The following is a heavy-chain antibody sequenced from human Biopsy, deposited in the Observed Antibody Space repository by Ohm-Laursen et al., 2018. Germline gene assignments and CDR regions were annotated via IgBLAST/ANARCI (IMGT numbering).Heavy chain of an antibody. CDR3: ARDPHGEGRDYGSYFDY. CDR1: GYTFTTYY. CDR2: INPGGNST. V-gene: IGHV1-46*01. D-gene: IGHD4-17*01. Sequence: ASVKVSCKASGYTFTTYYIHWVRQAPGQGLEWMGIINPGGNSTAYTQNFQGRVTMTWDTSTTTVYMELSSLRSDDTAVYYCARDPHGEGRDYGSYFDYWGQGTLVTVSS. J-gene: IGHJ4*02.